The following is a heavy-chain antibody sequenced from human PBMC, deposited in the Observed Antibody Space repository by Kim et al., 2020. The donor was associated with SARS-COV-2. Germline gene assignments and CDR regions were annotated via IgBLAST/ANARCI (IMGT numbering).Heavy chain of an antibody. Sequence: GGSLRLSCAASGFSADIHAVHWVRQAPRKSLEWVSGIFLESDNTGYAGAVKGRFTISRDKAKNLVYLQMNRLTTEDTALYYCTRDIKPGGADVWGQGTTVTVSS. J-gene: IGHJ6*02. D-gene: IGHD2-21*01. CDR2: IFLESDNT. CDR1: GFSADIHA. V-gene: IGHV3-9*02. CDR3: TRDIKPGGADV.